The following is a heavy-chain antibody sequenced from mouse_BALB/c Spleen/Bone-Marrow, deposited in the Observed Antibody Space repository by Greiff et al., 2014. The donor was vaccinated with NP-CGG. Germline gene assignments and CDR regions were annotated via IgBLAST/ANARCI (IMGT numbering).Heavy chain of an antibody. D-gene: IGHD1-1*01. CDR2: IDPANGNT. CDR3: ARYYYGSSLFDY. V-gene: IGHV14-3*02. Sequence: ESGAELVKPGASVKLSCTASGFNIKDTYMHWVKQRPEQGLEWIGRIDPANGNTKYDPKFQGKATITADTSSNTAYLQLSSLTSEDTAVYYCARYYYGSSLFDYWGQGTTLTVSS. CDR1: GFNIKDTY. J-gene: IGHJ2*01.